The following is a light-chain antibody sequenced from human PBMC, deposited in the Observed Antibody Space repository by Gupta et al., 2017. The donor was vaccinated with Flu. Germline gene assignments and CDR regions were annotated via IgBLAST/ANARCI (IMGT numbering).Light chain of an antibody. Sequence: GTLSLSAGERATLSCRASRTVSSSFLAWYQQKPGQAPRLLIYGASSRATGMPDRFSGSGSGTDFTLTISRLEPEDFAVYYCQQYGSSPFTFGPGTKVDIK. V-gene: IGKV3-20*01. CDR3: QQYGSSPFT. CDR2: GAS. J-gene: IGKJ3*01. CDR1: RTVSSSF.